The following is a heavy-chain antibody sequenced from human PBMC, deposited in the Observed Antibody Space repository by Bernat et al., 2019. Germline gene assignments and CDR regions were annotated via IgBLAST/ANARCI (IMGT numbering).Heavy chain of an antibody. D-gene: IGHD3-9*01. V-gene: IGHV1-3*01. Sequence: QVQFVQSGAEVKKPGASVKVSCKASGYTFSSYAMHWVRQAPGQRLEWMGWINAGNGNTKYSQKFQGRVTITRDTSASTAYMELSSLRSEDTAVYYCARDYYDILTGYPKYNWFDPWGQGTLVTVSS. CDR2: INAGNGNT. CDR1: GYTFSSYA. J-gene: IGHJ5*02. CDR3: ARDYYDILTGYPKYNWFDP.